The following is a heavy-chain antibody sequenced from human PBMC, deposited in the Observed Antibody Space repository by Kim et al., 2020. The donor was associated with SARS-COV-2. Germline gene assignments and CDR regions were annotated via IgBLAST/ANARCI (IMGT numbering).Heavy chain of an antibody. J-gene: IGHJ6*03. CDR2: INTNTGNP. Sequence: ASVKVSCKSSGYTFTSYAMNWVRQAPGQGLEWMGWINTNTGNPTYAQGFTGRFVFSLDTSVSTAYLQISSLKAEDTAVYYCATGGDYYYYYMDVWGKGTTVTVSS. CDR3: ATGGDYYYYYMDV. CDR1: GYTFTSYA. V-gene: IGHV7-4-1*02.